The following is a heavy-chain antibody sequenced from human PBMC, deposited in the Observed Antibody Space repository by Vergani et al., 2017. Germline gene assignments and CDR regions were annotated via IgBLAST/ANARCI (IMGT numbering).Heavy chain of an antibody. D-gene: IGHD5-12*01. V-gene: IGHV3-30-3*01. CDR2: ISYDGSNK. J-gene: IGHJ6*03. Sequence: QVQLVESGGGVVQPGRSLRLSCAASRFTFSSYAMHWVRQAPGKGLEGVAVISYDGSNKYYADSVKGRFTISRDNSKNTLYLQMNSLRAEDTAVYYCARSGASRYYFYMDVWGKGTTVTVSS. CDR1: RFTFSSYA. CDR3: ARSGASRYYFYMDV.